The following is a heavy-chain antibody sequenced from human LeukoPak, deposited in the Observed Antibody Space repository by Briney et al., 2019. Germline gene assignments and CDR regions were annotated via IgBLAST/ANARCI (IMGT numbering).Heavy chain of an antibody. V-gene: IGHV3-74*01. Sequence: QPGGSLRLSCAASGFTFSSYWMHWVRQAPGKGLVWVSRINTDGSSTSYADSVKGRFTISRDNAKNTLYLQMNSLRAEDTAVYYCARVGSLGVGATRYWGQGTLVTVSS. D-gene: IGHD1-26*01. CDR3: ARVGSLGVGATRY. CDR1: GFTFSSYW. CDR2: INTDGSST. J-gene: IGHJ4*02.